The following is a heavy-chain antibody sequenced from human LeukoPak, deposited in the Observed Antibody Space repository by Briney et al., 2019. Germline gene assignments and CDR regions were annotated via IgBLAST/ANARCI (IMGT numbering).Heavy chain of an antibody. CDR3: ASFFYGSGSYDVEDSD. CDR1: GFTVSSNY. V-gene: IGHV3-53*01. D-gene: IGHD3-10*01. CDR2: IYSGGST. Sequence: PGGSLRLSCAASGFTVSSNYMSWVRQAPGKGLEWVSLIYSGGSTYYADSVKGRFTISRDNAKNSLYLQMNSLRAEDTAVYYCASFFYGSGSYDVEDSDWGQGTLVTVSS. J-gene: IGHJ4*02.